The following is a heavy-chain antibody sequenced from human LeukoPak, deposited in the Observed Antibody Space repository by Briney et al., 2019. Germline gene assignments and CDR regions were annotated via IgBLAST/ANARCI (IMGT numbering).Heavy chain of an antibody. D-gene: IGHD6-13*01. CDR3: ARGLAAADNNWFDP. CDR1: GGSISSYY. J-gene: IGHJ5*02. CDR2: IYYSGST. V-gene: IGHV4-59*01. Sequence: TSETLSLTCTVSGGSISSYYWSWIRQPPGKGLEWIGYIYYSGSTNYNPSLKSRVTISVDMSKNQFSLKLSSVTAADTAVYYCARGLAAADNNWFDPWGQGTLVTVSS.